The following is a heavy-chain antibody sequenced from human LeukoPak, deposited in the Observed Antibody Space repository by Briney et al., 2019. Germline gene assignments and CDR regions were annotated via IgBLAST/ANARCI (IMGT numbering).Heavy chain of an antibody. D-gene: IGHD3-16*01. CDR2: ISWNTGNK. CDR1: GFTFDDYA. V-gene: IGHV3-9*01. CDR3: VKGTTFDAFDM. J-gene: IGHJ3*02. Sequence: GGSLRLSCAASGFTFDDYAMHWVRQAPVKGLEWVSRISWNTGNKDYADSVKGRFTISRDNDKNSLFLQMNSLRPEDTALYYCVKGTTFDAFDMWGQGTMVIVFS.